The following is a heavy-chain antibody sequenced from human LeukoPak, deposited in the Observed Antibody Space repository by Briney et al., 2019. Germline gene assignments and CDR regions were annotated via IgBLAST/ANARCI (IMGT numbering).Heavy chain of an antibody. Sequence: ASVTVSCKASGYTFTSYGISWVRQAPGQGLEWMGWISSYNGNTNYAQKLQGRVTMTTDTSTTTAYMELKSLRSDDTAVYFCATHSPEWRYSGYYNFYYMDVWGKGTTVTVSS. CDR1: GYTFTSYG. V-gene: IGHV1-18*01. CDR3: ATHSPEWRYSGYYNFYYMDV. D-gene: IGHD5-12*01. CDR2: ISSYNGNT. J-gene: IGHJ6*03.